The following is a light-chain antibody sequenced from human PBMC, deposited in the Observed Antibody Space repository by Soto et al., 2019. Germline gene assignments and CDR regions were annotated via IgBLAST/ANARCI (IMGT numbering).Light chain of an antibody. CDR3: RGYFGIAWT. CDR1: QSILHSSNNKIC. Sequence: VLTSSPNSLALSLGEISTINCTSSQSILHSSNNKICLAWYQQKPGQPPKVLIYWASNRESGVPDRFSGSGSGTDFTLTIRGLEVEHVAVYYCRGYFGIAWTLGQGTKVDI. J-gene: IGKJ1*01. CDR2: WAS. V-gene: IGKV4-1*01.